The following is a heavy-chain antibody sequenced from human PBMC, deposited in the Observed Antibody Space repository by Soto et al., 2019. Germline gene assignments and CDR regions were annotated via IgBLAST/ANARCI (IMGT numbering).Heavy chain of an antibody. D-gene: IGHD5-12*01. V-gene: IGHV4-59*01. CDR3: AKGAGRDGYDTA. CDR1: GDSISSSY. CDR2: IFYTGIT. J-gene: IGHJ4*02. Sequence: QVQLQQSGPGLMKPSETLSLTCTVSGDSISSSYWSWFRQPPGKGLEYIGYIFYTGITNYNPSLNSRVTISMDTSKNQFSLNLNSVTAADTAVYYCAKGAGRDGYDTARGQGTLVTVSA.